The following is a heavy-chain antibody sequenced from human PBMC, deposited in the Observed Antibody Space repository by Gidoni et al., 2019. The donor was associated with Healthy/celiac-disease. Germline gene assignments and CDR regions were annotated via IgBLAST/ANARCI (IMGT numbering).Heavy chain of an antibody. V-gene: IGHV1-69*01. Sequence: QVQLVQSGAEVKNPGSSVKVSCKASVGSFSSYAISWGRQAPGQGLEWMGGIIPIFGTANYEQKFQGRVTITSDESTSTAYKELSSLRSEDTAVYYCARGSISIVGGNWFDPWGQGTLVTVSS. J-gene: IGHJ5*02. CDR1: VGSFSSYA. D-gene: IGHD1-26*01. CDR2: IIPIFGTA. CDR3: ARGSISIVGGNWFDP.